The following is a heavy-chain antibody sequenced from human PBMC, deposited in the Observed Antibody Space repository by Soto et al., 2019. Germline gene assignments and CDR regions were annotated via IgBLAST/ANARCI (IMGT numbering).Heavy chain of an antibody. CDR2: ISAHNGDT. CDR1: GYSFATYG. CDR3: ATEPIYYNDGSGYYPLGH. D-gene: IGHD3-22*01. V-gene: IGHV1-18*04. J-gene: IGHJ4*02. Sequence: GASVKVSCKASGYSFATYGFSWVRQAPGQGPGCVGWISAHNGDTHYSQKFQGRVTLTTDTSTNTGYMELRSLTSDDTAVYFCATEPIYYNDGSGYYPLGHWGQGTLVTVSS.